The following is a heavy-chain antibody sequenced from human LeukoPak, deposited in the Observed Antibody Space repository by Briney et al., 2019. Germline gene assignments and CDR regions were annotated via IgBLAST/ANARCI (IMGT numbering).Heavy chain of an antibody. D-gene: IGHD3-3*01. CDR2: IYYSGST. V-gene: IGHV4-31*03. CDR3: ARGLRFLDANWFDP. Sequence: SETLSLTCTVSGGSISSGGYYWSWLRQHPGKGLEWIGYIYYSGSTYYNPSLKSRVTISVDTSKNQFSLKLSSVTAADTAVYYCARGLRFLDANWFDPWGQGTLVTVSS. CDR1: GGSISSGGYY. J-gene: IGHJ5*02.